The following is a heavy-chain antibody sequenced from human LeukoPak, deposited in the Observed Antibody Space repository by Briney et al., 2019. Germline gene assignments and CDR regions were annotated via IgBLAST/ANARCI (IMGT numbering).Heavy chain of an antibody. Sequence: GSLRLSCAASGFTFSDYYMSWIRQPPGKGLEWIGEINHSGSTNYNPSLKSRVTISVDTSKNQFSLKLSSVTAADTAVYYCARGVVVPAAPGNWFDPWGQGTLVTVSS. CDR1: GFTFSDYY. CDR3: ARGVVVPAAPGNWFDP. CDR2: INHSGST. D-gene: IGHD2-2*01. J-gene: IGHJ5*02. V-gene: IGHV4-34*01.